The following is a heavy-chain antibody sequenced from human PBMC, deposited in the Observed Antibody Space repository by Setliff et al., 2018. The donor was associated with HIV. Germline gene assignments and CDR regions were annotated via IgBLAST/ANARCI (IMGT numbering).Heavy chain of an antibody. V-gene: IGHV4-4*07. CDR1: GGSFSNYR. D-gene: IGHD3-10*01. J-gene: IGHJ5*02. Sequence: PSETLSLTCTIFGGSFSNYRWSWIRQPAGRGLEWIGRIYRSGTTDYKPSLKSRVSMPLDTSRNQFSLKLTSVTAEDTAVYYCARDRHYSGLGSYGPWGPGILVTVSS. CDR2: IYRSGTT. CDR3: ARDRHYSGLGSYGP.